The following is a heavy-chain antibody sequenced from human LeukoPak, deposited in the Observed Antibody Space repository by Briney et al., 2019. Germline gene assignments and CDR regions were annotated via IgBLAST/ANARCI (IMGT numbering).Heavy chain of an antibody. D-gene: IGHD6-13*01. CDR1: GFTFSSYA. Sequence: GGSLRLSCAASGFTFSSYAMSWVRQAPGKGLEWVSAISGSGGSTYYADSVKGRFTIARDNSKNTLYLQMNSLRAEDTAVYYCAKEVIAAAGAEFLYGMDVWGQGTTVTGSS. CDR3: AKEVIAAAGAEFLYGMDV. J-gene: IGHJ6*01. CDR2: ISGSGGST. V-gene: IGHV3-23*01.